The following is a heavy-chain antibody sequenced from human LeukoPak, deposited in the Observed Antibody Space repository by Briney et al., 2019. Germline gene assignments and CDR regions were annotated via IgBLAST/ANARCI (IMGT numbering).Heavy chain of an antibody. D-gene: IGHD3-10*01. V-gene: IGHV3-30*18. CDR2: ISYDGSNK. CDR1: GFTFSSYG. Sequence: GGSLRLSCAASGFTFSSYGMHWVRQAPGKGLEWVAVISYDGSNKYYADSVKGRFTISRDNSKNTLYLQMNSLRAEDTAVYYCAKGVDYYGSGTILSRRERDAFDIWGQGAMVTVSS. J-gene: IGHJ3*02. CDR3: AKGVDYYGSGTILSRRERDAFDI.